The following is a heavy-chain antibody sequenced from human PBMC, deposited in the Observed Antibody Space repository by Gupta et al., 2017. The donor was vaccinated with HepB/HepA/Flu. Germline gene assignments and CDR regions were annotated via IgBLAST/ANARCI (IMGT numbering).Heavy chain of an antibody. J-gene: IGHJ3*02. Sequence: QVTLRESGPALVKPTQTLTLTCTFSGFSLSTTGMCVSWIRQPPGKALEWLALIDWDDDKSYSTSLKTRLTISKDTSKNQVVLTMTNMDPVDTATYYCARASNWKRAFDIWGHGTMVTVSS. V-gene: IGHV2-70*01. CDR2: IDWDDDK. CDR1: GFSLSTTGMC. CDR3: ARASNWKRAFDI. D-gene: IGHD1-20*01.